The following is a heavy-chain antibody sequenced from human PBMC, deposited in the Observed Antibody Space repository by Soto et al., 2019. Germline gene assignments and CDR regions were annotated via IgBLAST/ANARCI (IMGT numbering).Heavy chain of an antibody. V-gene: IGHV3-23*01. Sequence: EVQLLESGGGLVQPGGSLRLSCAASGFTFSSYAMSWVRQAPGKGLEWVSAISGSGGSTYYADSVKGRFTISRDNSKNTLKLQMKRLGAEDTAVYYCAKLKLGYCSGGSCRWNWFDPWGQGTLVTVSS. CDR3: AKLKLGYCSGGSCRWNWFDP. CDR2: ISGSGGST. J-gene: IGHJ5*02. D-gene: IGHD2-15*01. CDR1: GFTFSSYA.